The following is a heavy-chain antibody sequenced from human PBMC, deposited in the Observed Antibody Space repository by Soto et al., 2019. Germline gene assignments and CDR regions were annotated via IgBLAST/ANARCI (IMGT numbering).Heavy chain of an antibody. CDR3: ATASTGYQSSGYFDY. J-gene: IGHJ4*02. CDR1: GYTFTGYY. D-gene: IGHD3-9*01. Sequence: QVQLVQSGAEVKKPGASVKVSCKASGYTFTGYYMHWVRQAPGQGLEWMGWINPNSGGTNYAQKFQGWVTMTRATSISTACMELSRLRSDDTAVYYCATASTGYQSSGYFDYWGQGTLVTVSS. CDR2: INPNSGGT. V-gene: IGHV1-2*04.